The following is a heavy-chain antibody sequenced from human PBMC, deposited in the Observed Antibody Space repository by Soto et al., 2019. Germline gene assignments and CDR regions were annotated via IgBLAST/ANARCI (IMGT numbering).Heavy chain of an antibody. CDR1: GFTFSDYY. J-gene: IGHJ5*02. CDR3: ARVLYGSGTNWFDP. D-gene: IGHD3-10*01. Sequence: QVQLVESGGGLVKPGGSLRLSCTASGFTFSDYYMGWIRQAPGEGLEYMSYISISGTSAYYSDSVKGGFTISRDNTRNSLYLQMNSLSAEDTAMYYCARVLYGSGTNWFDPWGQGALVTVSS. V-gene: IGHV3-11*01. CDR2: ISISGTSA.